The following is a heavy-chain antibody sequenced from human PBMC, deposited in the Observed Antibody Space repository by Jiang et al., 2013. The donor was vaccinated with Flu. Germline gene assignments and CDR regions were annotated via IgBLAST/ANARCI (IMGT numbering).Heavy chain of an antibody. J-gene: IGHJ4*02. CDR3: TRAKGYCTGNDCYLPFDS. D-gene: IGHD2-8*02. CDR1: GFTFSDHH. CDR2: ARNKGNDYIT. Sequence: VQPGGSLRLSCAASGFTFSDHHMDWVRQAPGKGLEWVGRARNKGNDYITQYAASVKDRFIISRDDSKNSLFLQMSSLKTEDTAVYYCTRAKGYCTGNDCYLPFDSWGQGTLVTVSS. V-gene: IGHV3-72*01.